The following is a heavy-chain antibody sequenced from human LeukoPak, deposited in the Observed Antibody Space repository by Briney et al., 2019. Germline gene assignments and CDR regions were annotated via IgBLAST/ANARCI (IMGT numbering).Heavy chain of an antibody. CDR3: ARVLLPLAFDI. CDR2: ISAYNGNT. CDR1: GYTFTNYA. D-gene: IGHD2-15*01. V-gene: IGHV1-18*01. J-gene: IGHJ3*02. Sequence: GASVKVSCKASGYTFTNYAFSWVRQAPGQGLEWMGWISAYNGNTNYAQKLQGRVTMTTDTSTSTAYMELRSLRSDDTAVYYCARVLLPLAFDIWGQGTMVTVSS.